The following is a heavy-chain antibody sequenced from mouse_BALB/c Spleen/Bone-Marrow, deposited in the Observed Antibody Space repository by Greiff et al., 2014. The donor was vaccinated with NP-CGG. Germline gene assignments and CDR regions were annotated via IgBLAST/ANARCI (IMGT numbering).Heavy chain of an antibody. Sequence: VKLVESGPGLVAPSQSLSITCTVSGFSLTSFGVHWVRQPPGKGLEWLGVIWAGGSTNYNSALMSRLSISKDNSKSQVFLKMNSLQTDDTAMYYCARYGNYVDAMDYWGQGTSVTVSS. CDR2: IWAGGST. V-gene: IGHV2-9*02. CDR1: GFSLTSFG. CDR3: ARYGNYVDAMDY. J-gene: IGHJ4*01. D-gene: IGHD2-10*02.